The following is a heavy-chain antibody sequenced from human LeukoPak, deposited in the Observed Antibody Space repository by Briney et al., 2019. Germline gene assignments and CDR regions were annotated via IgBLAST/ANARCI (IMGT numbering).Heavy chain of an antibody. CDR1: GGTFSSYA. D-gene: IGHD1-26*01. V-gene: IGHV1-69*04. CDR3: ASTYSGSYGENAFDT. Sequence: SVKVSCKASGGTFSSYAISWVRQAPGQGLEWMGRIIPIFGIANYAQKFQGRVTITADKSTSTAYMELSSLRSEDTAVYYCASTYSGSYGENAFDTWGQGTMVTVSS. J-gene: IGHJ3*02. CDR2: IIPIFGIA.